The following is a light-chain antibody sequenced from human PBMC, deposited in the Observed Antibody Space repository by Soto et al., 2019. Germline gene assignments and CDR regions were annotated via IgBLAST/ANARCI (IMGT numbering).Light chain of an antibody. CDR3: QTWGTGTLV. Sequence: QPVLTQSPSASASLGASVKLTCTLSSGHSSYAIAWHQQQPEKGPRYLMKLYSDGGHTKGDGIPDRFSGSSSGTERYLTISSLQSEDEADYYCQTWGTGTLVFGGGTKLTVL. V-gene: IGLV4-69*01. CDR2: LYSDGGH. CDR1: SGHSSYA. J-gene: IGLJ2*01.